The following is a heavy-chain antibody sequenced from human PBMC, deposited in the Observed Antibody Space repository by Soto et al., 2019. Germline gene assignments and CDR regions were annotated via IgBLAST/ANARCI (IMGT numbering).Heavy chain of an antibody. CDR1: GYTFTSYA. Sequence: QVQLVQSGAEVKKPGASVKVSCKASGYTFTSYAMHWVRQAPGQRLEWMGWINAGNGNTKYLQKFQGRVTITRDTFASTAYMELSSLRSEDTAVYYCARGLGLYYFDYWGQGTLVTVSS. CDR2: INAGNGNT. V-gene: IGHV1-3*01. CDR3: ARGLGLYYFDY. J-gene: IGHJ4*02. D-gene: IGHD1-26*01.